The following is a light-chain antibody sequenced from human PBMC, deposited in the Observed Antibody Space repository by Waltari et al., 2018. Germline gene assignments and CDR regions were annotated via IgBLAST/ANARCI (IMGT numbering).Light chain of an antibody. V-gene: IGKV3-20*01. CDR1: QSVSSLS. CDR2: RAS. Sequence: DIVLTQSPGTLSLSPVERATLSCRACQSVSSLSLTWSHQKPGQAPRLLIFRASTRATGIPDMFSGSGSGTDFTLTISRLEPEEFAVYYCQQYDGIVLTFGGGTKVEI. CDR3: QQYDGIVLT. J-gene: IGKJ4*01.